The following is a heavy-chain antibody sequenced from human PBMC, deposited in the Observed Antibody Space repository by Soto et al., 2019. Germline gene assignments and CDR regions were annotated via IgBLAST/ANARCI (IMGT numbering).Heavy chain of an antibody. CDR1: GGSISSSSCY. CDR2: IYYSGST. V-gene: IGHV4-39*01. CDR3: GTIVVVPAARGNGFYFDY. Sequence: TLSRTCTVSGGSISSSSCYWGWIRQPPGKGLEWIGSIYYSGSTYYNPSLKSRVTISVDTSKNQFSLKLSSVTAADTAVYYCGTIVVVPAARGNGFYFDYWGQGTLVTVS. D-gene: IGHD2-2*01. J-gene: IGHJ4*02.